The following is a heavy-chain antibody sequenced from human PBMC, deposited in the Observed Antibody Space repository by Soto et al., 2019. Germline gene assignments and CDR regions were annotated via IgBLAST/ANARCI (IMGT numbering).Heavy chain of an antibody. Sequence: QLQLQESGPGLVKASETLSLTCTVSGGSITRNNHFWGWIRQSPGKGLEWIGSIQYGGTTNYNPSLKSRVIMSAETYQNQFSLMMNSVNAADTAVYYCARLGSSGWYQGSYCGYWGQGTLVTVSS. V-gene: IGHV4-39*01. CDR1: GGSITRNNHF. CDR3: ARLGSSGWYQGSYCGY. J-gene: IGHJ4*02. CDR2: IQYGGTT. D-gene: IGHD6-19*01.